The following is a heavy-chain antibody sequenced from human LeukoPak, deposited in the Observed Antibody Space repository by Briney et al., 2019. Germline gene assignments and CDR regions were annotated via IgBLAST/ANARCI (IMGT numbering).Heavy chain of an antibody. CDR3: AKDRWVYHTN. D-gene: IGHD6-13*01. V-gene: IGHV3-23*01. CDR1: GFTFSSYA. Sequence: AGGSLRLSCAASGFTFSSYAMSWVRQAPGKGLEWVSAISGSGGSTYCADSVKGRFTISRDNSKNTLYLQMNSLRAEDTAVYYCAKDRWVYHTNWGQGTLVTVSS. J-gene: IGHJ4*02. CDR2: ISGSGGST.